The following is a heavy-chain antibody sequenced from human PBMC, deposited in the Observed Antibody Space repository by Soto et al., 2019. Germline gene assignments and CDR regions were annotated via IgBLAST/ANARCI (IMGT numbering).Heavy chain of an antibody. V-gene: IGHV4-39*01. J-gene: IGHJ3*02. Sequence: SETLSLTCTVSGGSISSSSYYWGWIRQPPGKGLEWIGSMYYSGSTYYNPSLKSRVTIFVDTSKNQFSLKLSSVTAADTAVYYCARRVRGAAAGGSAFDIWGQGTMVTVSS. CDR2: MYYSGST. CDR1: GGSISSSSYY. D-gene: IGHD6-13*01. CDR3: ARRVRGAAAGGSAFDI.